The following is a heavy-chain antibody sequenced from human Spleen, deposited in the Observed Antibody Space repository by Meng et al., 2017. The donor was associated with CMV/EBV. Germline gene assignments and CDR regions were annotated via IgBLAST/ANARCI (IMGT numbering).Heavy chain of an antibody. Sequence: GESLKISCAASGFRFDDYGMSWVRQVPGKGLEWVAGISWNGEIATYGDSVKGRFSISRDNAKNSLYLQMNSLRAEDTAVYYCAREVSGWYPNYYYYGMDVWGQGTTVTVSS. D-gene: IGHD6-19*01. V-gene: IGHV3-20*04. CDR2: ISWNGEIA. CDR1: GFRFDDYG. J-gene: IGHJ6*02. CDR3: AREVSGWYPNYYYYGMDV.